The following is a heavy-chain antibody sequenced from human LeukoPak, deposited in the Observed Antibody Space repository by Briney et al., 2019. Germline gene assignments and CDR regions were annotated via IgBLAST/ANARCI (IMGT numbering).Heavy chain of an antibody. CDR2: IYNSGST. Sequence: SETLSLTCTVSGGSISSSSYYWGWIRQPPGTGLEWIGSIYNSGSTYYNPSLKSRVTISVDTSKNQFSLKLSSVTAADTAVYYCARGSLYYDFWSGYNPFDYWGQGTLVTVSS. CDR1: GGSISSSSYY. CDR3: ARGSLYYDFWSGYNPFDY. D-gene: IGHD3-3*01. J-gene: IGHJ4*02. V-gene: IGHV4-39*07.